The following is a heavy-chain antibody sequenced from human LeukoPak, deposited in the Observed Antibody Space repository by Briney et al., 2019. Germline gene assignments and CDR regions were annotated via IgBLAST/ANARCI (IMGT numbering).Heavy chain of an antibody. D-gene: IGHD3-10*01. CDR2: INHSGST. CDR3: ARRSLMVRGIQDAFDI. J-gene: IGHJ3*02. Sequence: SETLSLTCTVSGGSISSSSYYWSWLRQPPGTGLEWLGKINHSGSTDYKSSLKSRVTISVDTSKNQFSLKLSSVTAADTAVYYCARRSLMVRGIQDAFDIWGQGTMVTVSS. V-gene: IGHV4-39*07. CDR1: GGSISSSSYY.